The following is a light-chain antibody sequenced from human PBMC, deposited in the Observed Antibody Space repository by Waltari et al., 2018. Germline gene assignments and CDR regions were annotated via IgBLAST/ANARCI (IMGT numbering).Light chain of an antibody. V-gene: IGKV3-20*01. CDR2: DSS. CDR3: QKYGTLPAT. Sequence: CRAGQSVSRTVAWYRKKPGHAPRLLIYDSSTGAAGSPDRFSGSGSGTDCSLTISRLEPEDFAVYYCQKYGTLPATFGQGTKVEIK. CDR1: QSVSRTV. J-gene: IGKJ1*01.